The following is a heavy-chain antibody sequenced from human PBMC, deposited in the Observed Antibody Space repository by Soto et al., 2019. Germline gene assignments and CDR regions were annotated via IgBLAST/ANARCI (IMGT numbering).Heavy chain of an antibody. D-gene: IGHD6-13*01. CDR2: IWYDGSNK. CDR3: ARELAAALDI. Sequence: QVQLVESGGGVVQPGRSLRLSCAASGFTFSSYGMHWVRQAPGKGLEWVTVIWYDGSNKYYADSVKGRFTISRDNSKNTLYLQMNSLRAEDTAVYYCARELAAALDIWGQGTMVTVSS. CDR1: GFTFSSYG. J-gene: IGHJ3*02. V-gene: IGHV3-33*01.